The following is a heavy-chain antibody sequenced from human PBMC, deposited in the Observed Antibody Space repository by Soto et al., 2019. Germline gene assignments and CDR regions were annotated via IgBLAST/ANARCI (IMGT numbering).Heavy chain of an antibody. D-gene: IGHD3-16*01. CDR1: GGSVISDDYY. CDR2: IYYSGST. V-gene: IGHV4-30-4*01. J-gene: IGHJ6*03. CDR3: ARVEYYHYYMDV. Sequence: LSLTSTVSGGSVISDDYYWSWVRQPPGKGLEWIGYIYYSGSTYYNPSLKSRVIISLDTSKNQFSLRVRSVTAADAATYYCARVEYYHYYMDVWGQGTSVTVSS.